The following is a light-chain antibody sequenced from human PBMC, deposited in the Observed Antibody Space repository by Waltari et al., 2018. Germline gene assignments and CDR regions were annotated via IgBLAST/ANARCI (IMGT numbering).Light chain of an antibody. CDR3: CSYVGSNIYWV. V-gene: IGLV2-11*01. CDR1: SSGVGGYNY. J-gene: IGLJ3*02. Sequence: QSALTQPRSVSGSPGQSVTISCTGTSSGVGGYNYVSWYHPHPDKAPKLIIYDINKRPSGVPDRFSGSKSGNTASLTISGLQAEDEADYYCCSYVGSNIYWVFGGGTKLTVL. CDR2: DIN.